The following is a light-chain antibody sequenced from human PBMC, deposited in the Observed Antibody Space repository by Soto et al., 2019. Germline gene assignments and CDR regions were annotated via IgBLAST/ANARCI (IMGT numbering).Light chain of an antibody. J-gene: IGLJ7*01. CDR3: AAWDDTLNGQV. CDR1: SSNIGAGYD. Sequence: QSVLTQPPSISGAPGQRVTIPCTGSSSNIGAGYDVHWYQQLPGAAPKLLIYGNTKRPSGVPDRISGSKSGTSASLAITGLQAEDEATYYCAAWDDTLNGQVFGGGTQLTVL. CDR2: GNT. V-gene: IGLV1-40*01.